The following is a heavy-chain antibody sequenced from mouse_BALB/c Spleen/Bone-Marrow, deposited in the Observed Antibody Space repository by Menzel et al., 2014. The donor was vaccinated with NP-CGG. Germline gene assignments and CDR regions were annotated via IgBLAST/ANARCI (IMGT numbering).Heavy chain of an antibody. CDR3: AREANWNFDY. CDR1: GYTFTSYY. J-gene: IGHJ2*01. D-gene: IGHD4-1*01. CDR2: IYPGNVNT. Sequence: VQRVESGPELVKPGASVRISCKASGYTFTSYYIHWVKQGPGQGLEWIGWIYPGNVNTKYNEKFKGKATLTADKSSSTAYMQLSSPTSEDSAVYFCAREANWNFDYWGQGTTLTVSS. V-gene: IGHV1S56*01.